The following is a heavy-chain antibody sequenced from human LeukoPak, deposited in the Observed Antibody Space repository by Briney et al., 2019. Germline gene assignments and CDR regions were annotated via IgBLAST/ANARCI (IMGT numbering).Heavy chain of an antibody. CDR3: ARGDSSGWYDY. D-gene: IGHD6-19*01. J-gene: IGHJ4*02. CDR2: INTDTGNP. V-gene: IGHV7-4-1*02. CDR1: GYTFTVYA. Sequence: ASVKVSCKASGYTFTVYAMNWVRQAPGQGLEWMGWINTDTGNPTYAQDFTGRFVFSLDTSVSTAYLQISSLKSEDTAVYYCARGDSSGWYDYWGQGSLVTVSS.